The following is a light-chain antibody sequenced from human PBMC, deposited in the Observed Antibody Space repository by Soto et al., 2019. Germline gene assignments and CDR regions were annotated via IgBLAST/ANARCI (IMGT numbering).Light chain of an antibody. CDR1: QSISSR. V-gene: IGKV1-5*01. Sequence: DIKMTQSPSTLSASVGDRVTITCRASQSISSRLAWYQQKPGKAPKFLVYDASNLESGVPSRFSGSGSGTEFTLTISSLQPDDFATYYCQQYNSYSFGQGTKVDI. CDR3: QQYNSYS. J-gene: IGKJ1*01. CDR2: DAS.